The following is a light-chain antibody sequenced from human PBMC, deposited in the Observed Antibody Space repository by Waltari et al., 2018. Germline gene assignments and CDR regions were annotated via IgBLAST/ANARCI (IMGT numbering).Light chain of an antibody. CDR2: GNS. CDR1: SSNIGAGYD. Sequence: QSVLTQPPSVSGAPGQRVTISCTGSSSNIGAGYDVHWYQQLPGTAPKLPNYGNSNRPSGFPDRFSGSKSGTSASLAITGLQAEDEADYYCQSYDSSLSARNVVFGGGTKLTVL. V-gene: IGLV1-40*01. J-gene: IGLJ2*01. CDR3: QSYDSSLSARNVV.